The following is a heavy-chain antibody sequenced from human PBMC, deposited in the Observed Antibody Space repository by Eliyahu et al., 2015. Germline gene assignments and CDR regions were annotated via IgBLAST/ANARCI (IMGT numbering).Heavy chain of an antibody. J-gene: IGHJ6*03. Sequence: QVQLQESGPGLVKPSQTLSLTCTVSGGSISSGSYXWSWIRQPAGKGLEWIGRIYTSGSTNYNPSLKSRVTISVDTSKNQFSLKLSSVTAADTAVYYCARGREAPNWNYGTYYYYMDVWGKGTTVTVSS. CDR3: ARGREAPNWNYGTYYYYMDV. D-gene: IGHD1-7*01. CDR1: GGSISSGSYX. V-gene: IGHV4-61*02. CDR2: IYTSGST.